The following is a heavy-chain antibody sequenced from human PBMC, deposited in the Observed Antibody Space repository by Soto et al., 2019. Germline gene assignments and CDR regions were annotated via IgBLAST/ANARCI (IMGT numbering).Heavy chain of an antibody. CDR3: AREDATVVTRGVPYYFDY. D-gene: IGHD2-21*02. V-gene: IGHV3-48*02. J-gene: IGHJ4*02. CDR2: ISSSSSTI. Sequence: GGSLRLSCAASGFTFSSYSMKWVRHAPGKGLEWVSYISSSSSTIYYADSVKGRFTISRDNAKNSLYLQMNSLRDEDTAVYYCAREDATVVTRGVPYYFDYWGQGTLVTVSS. CDR1: GFTFSSYS.